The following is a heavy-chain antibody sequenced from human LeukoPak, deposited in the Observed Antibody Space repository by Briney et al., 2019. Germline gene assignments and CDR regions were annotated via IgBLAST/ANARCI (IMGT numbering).Heavy chain of an antibody. J-gene: IGHJ3*02. Sequence: PGRSLRLSCAASGFTFSSHGMHWVRQAPGKGLEWVAGISYDGSDKYYADSVKGRFTISRDNSQNTLYLQMNSLRAEDTTVYYCARWISIYAHDAFDIWGQGTMVTVSS. CDR2: ISYDGSDK. V-gene: IGHV3-30*03. D-gene: IGHD5/OR15-5a*01. CDR1: GFTFSSHG. CDR3: ARWISIYAHDAFDI.